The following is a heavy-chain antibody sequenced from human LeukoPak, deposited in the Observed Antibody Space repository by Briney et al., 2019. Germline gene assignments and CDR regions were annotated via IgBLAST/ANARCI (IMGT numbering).Heavy chain of an antibody. J-gene: IGHJ3*02. D-gene: IGHD1-1*01. Sequence: PGGSLRLSCTASGFTLSFYSMNWVRQAPGKGLEWVSHISSSGSNIFYADSVKGRFTISRDNAQNSLYLQMNSLRAEDTAVYYCARPLTMMEPDAFDIWGQGTMVTVSS. V-gene: IGHV3-48*04. CDR2: ISSSGSNI. CDR3: ARPLTMMEPDAFDI. CDR1: GFTLSFYS.